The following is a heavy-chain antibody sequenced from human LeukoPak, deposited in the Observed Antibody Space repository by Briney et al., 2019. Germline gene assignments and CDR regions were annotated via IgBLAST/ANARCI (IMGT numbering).Heavy chain of an antibody. V-gene: IGHV3-30*02. CDR1: GFTFSSYG. D-gene: IGHD2-15*01. CDR3: AREGYCSGGSCYGDY. Sequence: GGSLRLSCAASGFTFSSYGMHWVRQAPGKGLEWVAFIRYDGSNKYYADSVKGRFTISRDNSKNTLYLQMNSLRAEDTAVYYCAREGYCSGGSCYGDYWGQGTLVTVSS. J-gene: IGHJ4*02. CDR2: IRYDGSNK.